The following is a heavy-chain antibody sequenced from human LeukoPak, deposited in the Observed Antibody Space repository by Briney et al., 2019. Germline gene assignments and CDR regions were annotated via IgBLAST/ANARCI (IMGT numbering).Heavy chain of an antibody. Sequence: SETLSLTCTVSGGSVSSSSYYWGWVRQPPGKGLEWLGTIYYSGSTYYNPSLRSRVTISVDTSRNQFSLKLSSVTAADTAMYFCARDYVGRSAGYNHRYHNYFDPWGQGTLVVVSS. V-gene: IGHV4-39*02. CDR1: GGSVSSSSYY. D-gene: IGHD1-14*01. J-gene: IGHJ5*02. CDR2: IYYSGST. CDR3: ARDYVGRSAGYNHRYHNYFDP.